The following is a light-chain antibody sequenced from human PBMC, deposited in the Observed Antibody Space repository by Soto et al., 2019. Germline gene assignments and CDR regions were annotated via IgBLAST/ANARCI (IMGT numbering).Light chain of an antibody. Sequence: QSALPQPASVSGSPGQSITISCTGTSSDVGGYNYVSWYQQHPGKAPKLMIYEVSNRPSGVSNRFSGSKSGNTASLTISGLQAEDEADYYCSSYTSSSTPRVFGGGTKLPVL. CDR1: SSDVGGYNY. J-gene: IGLJ3*02. CDR2: EVS. V-gene: IGLV2-14*01. CDR3: SSYTSSSTPRV.